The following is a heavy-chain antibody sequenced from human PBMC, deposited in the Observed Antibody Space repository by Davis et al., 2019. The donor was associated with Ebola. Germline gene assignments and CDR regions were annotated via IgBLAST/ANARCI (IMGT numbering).Heavy chain of an antibody. CDR3: ARVNFCIGGSCYSHDH. CDR1: GGSISSSY. D-gene: IGHD2-15*01. Sequence: SETLSLTCTVSGGSISSSYWSWIRQPPGKGLEWIGEIYHTGDTNYNPSLKSRVTISVDTSKNQFSLRLNSVTAADTAVYYCARVNFCIGGSCYSHDHWGQGTLVTVSS. J-gene: IGHJ5*02. V-gene: IGHV4-34*01. CDR2: IYHTGDT.